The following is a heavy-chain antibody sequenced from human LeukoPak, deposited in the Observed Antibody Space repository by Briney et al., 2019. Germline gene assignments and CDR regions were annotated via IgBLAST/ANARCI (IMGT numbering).Heavy chain of an antibody. CDR1: GFTFSSYA. V-gene: IGHV3-30-3*01. CDR2: ISYDGSNK. Sequence: PGGSLRLSCAASGFTFSSYAMHWVRQAPGKGLEWVAVISYDGSNKYYADSVKGRFTISRDNSENTLYLRMNSLRAEDTAVYYCARLGDYDAFDIWGQGTMVTVSS. CDR3: ARLGDYDAFDI. J-gene: IGHJ3*02. D-gene: IGHD3-10*01.